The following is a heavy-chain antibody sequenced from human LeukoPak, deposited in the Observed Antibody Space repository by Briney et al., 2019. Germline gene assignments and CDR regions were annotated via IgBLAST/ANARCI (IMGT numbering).Heavy chain of an antibody. J-gene: IGHJ5*02. CDR3: ARAVRYYYDSSGYYNNWFDP. CDR1: GFTFSSYA. CDR2: ITFDGRNK. Sequence: GGSLRLSCSASGFTFSSYAIGSVRQAPGKWLGWVAVITFDGRNKYYADTVKGRFIISRDNSKNTLYLQMNSLRAEDTAVYYCARAVRYYYDSSGYYNNWFDPWGQGTLVTVSS. D-gene: IGHD3-22*01. V-gene: IGHV3-30*11.